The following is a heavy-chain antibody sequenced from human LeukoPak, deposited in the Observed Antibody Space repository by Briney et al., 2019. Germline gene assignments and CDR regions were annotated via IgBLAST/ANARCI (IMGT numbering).Heavy chain of an antibody. CDR1: GGSFSGYY. Sequence: SETPSLTCAVYGGSFSGYYWSWIRQPPGKGLEWIGEINHSGSTNYNPSLKSRVTISVDTSKNQFSLKLSSVTAADTAVYYCARGFKRYSSSSAFDYWGQGTLVTVSS. CDR3: ARGFKRYSSSSAFDY. V-gene: IGHV4-34*01. CDR2: INHSGST. D-gene: IGHD6-6*01. J-gene: IGHJ4*02.